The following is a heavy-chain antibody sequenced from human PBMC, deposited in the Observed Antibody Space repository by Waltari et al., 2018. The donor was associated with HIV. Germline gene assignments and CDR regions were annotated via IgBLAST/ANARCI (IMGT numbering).Heavy chain of an antibody. CDR2: IKQDGSEK. Sequence: EVQLVESGGGLVQPGGSLRLSCAASGFTFSGYWMSWVGQAPGKGLEWVANIKQDGSEKDYVDSVKGRFTISRDNAKNSLFLQMNYLRAEDTAVYYCARDFWSGYSLYLDQWGQGILVTVSS. D-gene: IGHD3-3*01. J-gene: IGHJ4*02. CDR3: ARDFWSGYSLYLDQ. V-gene: IGHV3-7*01. CDR1: GFTFSGYW.